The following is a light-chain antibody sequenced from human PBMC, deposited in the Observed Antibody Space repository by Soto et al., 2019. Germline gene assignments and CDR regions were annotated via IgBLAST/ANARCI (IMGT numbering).Light chain of an antibody. CDR3: GLYMDSGISL. CDR1: SGSVSTSFY. V-gene: IGLV8-61*01. CDR2: STD. Sequence: QAVVTQEPSFSVSPGGTVTLTCGLSSGSVSTSFYASWYQQTPGQAPRTLIYSTDTGSSGVPDRFSGSILGNKAALTITGAQADDESDYYCGLYMDSGISLFGGGTKLTVL. J-gene: IGLJ2*01.